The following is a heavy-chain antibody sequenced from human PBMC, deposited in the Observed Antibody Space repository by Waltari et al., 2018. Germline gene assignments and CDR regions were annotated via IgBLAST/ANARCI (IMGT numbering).Heavy chain of an antibody. J-gene: IGHJ3*02. V-gene: IGHV3-21*01. Sequence: EVQLVESGGGLVKPGGSLRLSCAASGFTFSSYSMNWVRQAPGKGLEWVSSISSSSSYKYYADSVKGRFTISRDNAKNSLYLQMNSLRAEDTAVYYCARVGATMNFDIWGQGTMVTVSS. CDR2: ISSSSSYK. D-gene: IGHD1-26*01. CDR1: GFTFSSYS. CDR3: ARVGATMNFDI.